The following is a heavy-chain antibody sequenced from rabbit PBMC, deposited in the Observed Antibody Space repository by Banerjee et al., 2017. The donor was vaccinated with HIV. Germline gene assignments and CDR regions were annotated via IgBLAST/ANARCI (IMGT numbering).Heavy chain of an antibody. Sequence: QEQLEESGGGLVQPEGSLALTCKASGIDLSSYYYMCWVRQAPGKGLEWIACITYGGSAYYASWVKGRFNISRDNAQNTVSLQLNSLTAEDTATYFGARDLAGVIGWNFGLWGQGTLVTVS. V-gene: IGHV1S43*01. CDR1: GIDLSSYYY. J-gene: IGHJ3*01. D-gene: IGHD4-1*01. CDR2: ITYGGSA. CDR3: ARDLAGVIGWNFGL.